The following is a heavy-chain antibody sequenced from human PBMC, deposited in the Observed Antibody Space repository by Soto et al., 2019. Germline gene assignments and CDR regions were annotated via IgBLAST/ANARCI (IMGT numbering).Heavy chain of an antibody. V-gene: IGHV3-21*01. Sequence: GVSLRLSCAASGFTFSSYSMNWVRQAPGKGLEWVSSISSSSSYIYYADSVKGRFTISRDNAKNSLYLQMNSLRAEDTAVYYCARVVGAWSPNFDYWGQGTLVTVSS. D-gene: IGHD1-26*01. CDR1: GFTFSSYS. J-gene: IGHJ4*02. CDR2: ISSSSSYI. CDR3: ARVVGAWSPNFDY.